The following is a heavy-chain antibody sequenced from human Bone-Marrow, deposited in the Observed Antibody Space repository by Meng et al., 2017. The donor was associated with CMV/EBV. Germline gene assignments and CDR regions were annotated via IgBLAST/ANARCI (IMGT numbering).Heavy chain of an antibody. J-gene: IGHJ4*02. CDR1: GFTFSSYA. CDR2: ISYDGSNK. V-gene: IGHV3-30*04. Sequence: GGSLRLSCAASGFTFSSYAMHWVRQAPGKGLEWVAAISYDGSNKYYADSVKGRFTISRDNSKNTLYLQMNSLRAEDTAVYYCARDYGFFEWLYPDYWGQGTLVTVSS. D-gene: IGHD3-3*01. CDR3: ARDYGFFEWLYPDY.